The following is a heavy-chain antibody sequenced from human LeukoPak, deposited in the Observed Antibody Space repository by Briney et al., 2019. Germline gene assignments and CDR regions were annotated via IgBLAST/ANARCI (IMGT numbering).Heavy chain of an antibody. D-gene: IGHD2-15*01. CDR2: IKQDGSDK. CDR1: GFTFSSFW. Sequence: GGSLRLSCAASGFTFSSFWMNWVRQAPGKGLEWVASIKQDGSDKYYVDSLKGRFTISRDNAKNSLFLQMNSLRAEDTAVYYCARVLRYCSGGNCYSGGLGYMDVWGKGTTVTISS. CDR3: ARVLRYCSGGNCYSGGLGYMDV. V-gene: IGHV3-7*03. J-gene: IGHJ6*03.